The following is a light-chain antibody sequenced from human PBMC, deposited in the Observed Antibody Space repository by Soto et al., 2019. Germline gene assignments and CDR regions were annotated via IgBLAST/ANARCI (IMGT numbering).Light chain of an antibody. V-gene: IGKV3-20*01. CDR1: QSLTTS. CDR2: GAS. J-gene: IGKJ4*01. Sequence: EIVLTQSQGTLSLSPGERATLSCRASQSLTTSLAWYQQKPGQAPRLLIYGASSRATGIPDRFSGSGSGTDFTLTISRLEPEDFAVYYCQQYSSSPPLTFGGGTKVEIK. CDR3: QQYSSSPPLT.